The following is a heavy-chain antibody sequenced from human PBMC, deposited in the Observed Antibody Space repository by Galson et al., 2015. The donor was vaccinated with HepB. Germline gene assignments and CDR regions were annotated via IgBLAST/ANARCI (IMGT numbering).Heavy chain of an antibody. CDR1: GYTFTSYY. V-gene: IGHV1-46*01. CDR2: INPSGGST. J-gene: IGHJ6*02. CDR3: AGPRYDILTSIPYGMDV. Sequence: SVKVSCKASGYTFTSYYMHWVRQAPGQGLEWMGIINPSGGSTSYAQKFQGRVTMTRDTSTSTVYMELSCLRSEDTAVYYCAGPRYDILTSIPYGMDVWGQGTTVTVSS. D-gene: IGHD3-9*01.